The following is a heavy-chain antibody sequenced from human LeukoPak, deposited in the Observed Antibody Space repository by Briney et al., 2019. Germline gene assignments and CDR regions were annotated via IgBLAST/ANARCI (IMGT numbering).Heavy chain of an antibody. Sequence: GESLKISCKGSGYTFSYYWIGWVRQMSGKGLEWMGVIYPGDSDTRYSPSFQGQVTISADKYISTAYLQWSSLKASDTAIYYCARQEQLSSGSRRVDYWGQGTLVTVSS. V-gene: IGHV5-51*01. J-gene: IGHJ4*02. CDR2: IYPGDSDT. CDR3: ARQEQLSSGSRRVDY. D-gene: IGHD3-10*01. CDR1: GYTFSYYW.